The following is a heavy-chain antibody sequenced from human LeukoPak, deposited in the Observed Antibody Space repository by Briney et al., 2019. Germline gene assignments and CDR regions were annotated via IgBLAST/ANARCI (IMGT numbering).Heavy chain of an antibody. CDR3: ARVSWDSSGYYFDY. J-gene: IGHJ4*02. V-gene: IGHV1-2*02. D-gene: IGHD3-22*01. CDR1: GYTLTGYY. Sequence: GASVKDSCKASGYTLTGYYMHWVRQAPGQGLEWMGWINPNSGGTNYAQKFQGRVTMTRDTSISTAYMELSRLRTDDTAVYYCARVSWDSSGYYFDYWGQGTLVTVSS. CDR2: INPNSGGT.